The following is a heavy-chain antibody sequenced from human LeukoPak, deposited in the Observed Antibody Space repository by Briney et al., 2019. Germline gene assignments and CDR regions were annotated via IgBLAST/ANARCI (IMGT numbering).Heavy chain of an antibody. CDR1: GYTFTGSY. Sequence: ASVKVSCKASGYTFTGSYMHWVRQAPGQGLEWMGWIIPNSGGTSYARKFQGRATMTRDTSISTAYMEVSRLRSDDTAVYYCARSSRGLDAFDIWGQGTMVTVSS. CDR2: IIPNSGGT. CDR3: ARSSRGLDAFDI. V-gene: IGHV1-2*02. D-gene: IGHD5-24*01. J-gene: IGHJ3*02.